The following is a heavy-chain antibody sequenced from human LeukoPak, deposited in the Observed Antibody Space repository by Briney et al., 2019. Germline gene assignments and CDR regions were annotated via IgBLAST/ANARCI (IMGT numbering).Heavy chain of an antibody. Sequence: SETLSLTCAIYGGSFSGYYWSWIRQPPGKGLEWIGEINHSGSTNYNPSLKSRVTISVDTSKNQFSLKLSSVTAADTAVYYCAREGGGFDIWGQGTMVTVSS. CDR3: AREGGGFDI. J-gene: IGHJ3*02. D-gene: IGHD3-16*01. CDR2: INHSGST. CDR1: GGSFSGYY. V-gene: IGHV4-34*01.